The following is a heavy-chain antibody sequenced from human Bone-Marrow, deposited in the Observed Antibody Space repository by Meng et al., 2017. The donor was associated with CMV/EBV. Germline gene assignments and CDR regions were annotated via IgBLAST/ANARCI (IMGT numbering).Heavy chain of an antibody. J-gene: IGHJ5*02. CDR2: INPNSGGT. V-gene: IGHV1-2*02. CDR3: ASTLGYYDYVWGSYWSS. D-gene: IGHD3-16*01. Sequence: ASVKVSCKASGYTFTSYDINWVRQAPGQGLEWMGWINPNSGGTNYAQKFQGRVTMTRDTSISTAYMELSRLRSDDTAVYYCASTLGYYDYVWGSYWSSWGQGTLVTVSS. CDR1: GYTFTSYD.